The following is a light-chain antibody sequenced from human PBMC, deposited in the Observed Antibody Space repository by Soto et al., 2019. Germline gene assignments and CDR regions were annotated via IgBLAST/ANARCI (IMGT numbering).Light chain of an antibody. J-gene: IGKJ1*01. V-gene: IGKV3-11*01. CDR2: RAS. CDR3: LPRCDFWT. CDR1: QTIYST. Sequence: CRAGQTIYSTVAWYQQRPGQAPILFIYRASTRATGVPARFSGSGSGTDFTLTISSLEPEDFPVYYCLPRCDFWTFGHGAKVDI.